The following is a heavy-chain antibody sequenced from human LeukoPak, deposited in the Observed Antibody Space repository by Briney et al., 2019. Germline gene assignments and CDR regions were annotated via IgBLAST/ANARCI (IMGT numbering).Heavy chain of an antibody. D-gene: IGHD6-19*01. V-gene: IGHV4-4*07. J-gene: IGHJ3*02. CDR1: GGSISSYY. Sequence: SETLSLTCTVSGGSISSYYWSWIRQPAGKGLEWIGRISSSGSTNYNPSLKSRVTMSVDTSKNQFSLTLSSVTAADTAVYYCARAPLGAVAAPKGGAFDIWGQGTMVTVSS. CDR3: ARAPLGAVAAPKGGAFDI. CDR2: ISSSGST.